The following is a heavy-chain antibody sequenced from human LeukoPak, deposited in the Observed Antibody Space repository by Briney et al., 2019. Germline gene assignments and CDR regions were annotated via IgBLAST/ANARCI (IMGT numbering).Heavy chain of an antibody. CDR3: ARSHYYDSSGYFSYYYGLDV. V-gene: IGHV3-74*01. J-gene: IGHJ6*02. CDR2: INSDGSSI. CDR1: GFTFSSYW. Sequence: PGGSLRLSCAASGFTFSSYWMHWVRQAPGKGLVWVSRINSDGSSIRYADSVKGRFTISRDNAKNTLDLQMNSLGAEDTAVYYCARSHYYDSSGYFSYYYGLDVWGQGTTVTVSS. D-gene: IGHD3-22*01.